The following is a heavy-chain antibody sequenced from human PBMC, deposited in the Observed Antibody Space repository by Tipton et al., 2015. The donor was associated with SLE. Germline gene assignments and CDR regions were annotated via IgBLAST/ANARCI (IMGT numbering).Heavy chain of an antibody. CDR3: ARSSVAGRFDY. CDR1: GFTFSSYW. V-gene: IGHV3-21*01. Sequence: SLRLSCEASGFTFSSYWMNWVRQAPEKGLEWVSSISSTTSYIYYADSVKGRFTISRDNAKNSLYLQMNSLRAEDTAVYYCARSSVAGRFDYWGQGTLVTVSS. D-gene: IGHD6-19*01. CDR2: ISSTTSYI. J-gene: IGHJ4*02.